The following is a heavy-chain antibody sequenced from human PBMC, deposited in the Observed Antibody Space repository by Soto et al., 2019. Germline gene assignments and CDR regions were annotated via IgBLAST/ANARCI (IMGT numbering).Heavy chain of an antibody. J-gene: IGHJ4*02. Sequence: GGSLRHSCAASGFTFSSYEMNWVRQAPGKGLEWVSFISSSGSTIYYADSVKGRFTISRDNAKNSLYLQMNSLRAEDTAVYYCVYGYCFDYWGQGTLVTVSS. V-gene: IGHV3-48*03. CDR3: VYGYCFDY. CDR1: GFTFSSYE. D-gene: IGHD3-10*01. CDR2: ISSSGSTI.